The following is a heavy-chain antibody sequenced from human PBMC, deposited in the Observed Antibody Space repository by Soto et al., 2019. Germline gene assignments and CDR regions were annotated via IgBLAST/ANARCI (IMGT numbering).Heavy chain of an antibody. CDR1: GYTFTGYA. D-gene: IGHD6-19*01. Sequence: QVQLVQSGAEEKKPGASVKVSCKASGYTFTGYAMHWVRQATGQRLEWMGWINAGNGNTKYSQKFQGRVTITRDTSASAAYMELSSLISADTAVYYCATAVAVAADFDYWGQGTLVTVSS. J-gene: IGHJ4*02. CDR3: ATAVAVAADFDY. CDR2: INAGNGNT. V-gene: IGHV1-3*05.